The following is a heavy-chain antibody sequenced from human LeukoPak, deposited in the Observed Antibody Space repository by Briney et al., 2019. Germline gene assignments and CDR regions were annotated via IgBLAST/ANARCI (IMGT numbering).Heavy chain of an antibody. Sequence: ASVKVSCKASGYTFTGYAINWVRQAPGQGPEWLGWINAGNGNTKYSQKFQGRVTITRDTSASTAYMELSSLRSEDTAVYYCARPGIFLVGAYDYWGQGTLVTVSS. CDR1: GYTFTGYA. V-gene: IGHV1-3*01. D-gene: IGHD1-26*01. CDR3: ARPGIFLVGAYDY. J-gene: IGHJ4*02. CDR2: INAGNGNT.